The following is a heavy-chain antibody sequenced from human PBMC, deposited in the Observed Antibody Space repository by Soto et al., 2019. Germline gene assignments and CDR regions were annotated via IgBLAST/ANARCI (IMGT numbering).Heavy chain of an antibody. CDR1: GGSISISSYY. CDR2: IYYSGST. Sequence: SETLSLTCTVSGGSISISSYYWGCIRQPPGKGLEWIGSIYYSGSTYYNPSLKSRVTISVDTSKNQFSLKLSSVTAADTAVYYCALGEMATTDYYYYYGMDVWGQGTTVTVSS. CDR3: ALGEMATTDYYYYYGMDV. J-gene: IGHJ6*02. V-gene: IGHV4-39*01. D-gene: IGHD1-1*01.